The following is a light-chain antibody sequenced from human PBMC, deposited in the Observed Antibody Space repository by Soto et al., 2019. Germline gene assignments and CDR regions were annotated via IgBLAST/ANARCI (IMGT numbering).Light chain of an antibody. V-gene: IGKV3-11*01. CDR1: QSVSSY. CDR2: DAS. Sequence: EIVLTQSPATLSLSPGERATLSCRASQSVSSYLAWYQQKPGQAPGHLLYDASNRATGIPTRYTGSGSGTDFTLTISSLEPEDFAVYYCQQRSNWPPYTFGQGTKLEIK. J-gene: IGKJ2*01. CDR3: QQRSNWPPYT.